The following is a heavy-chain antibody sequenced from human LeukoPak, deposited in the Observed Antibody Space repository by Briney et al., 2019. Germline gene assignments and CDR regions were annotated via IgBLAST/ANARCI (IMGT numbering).Heavy chain of an antibody. J-gene: IGHJ4*02. CDR1: GGSISSTTSY. V-gene: IGHV4-39*01. D-gene: IGHD2-2*03. CDR3: ARHGSTDYFDY. CDR2: IYYSGST. Sequence: SETLSLTCAVSGGSISSTTSYWGWIRQPPGKGLEWIGRIYYSGSTFYNPSFKSRVTISVDTSKNQLSLRLSSVTAADTAVYYCARHGSTDYFDYWGQGTLVTVSS.